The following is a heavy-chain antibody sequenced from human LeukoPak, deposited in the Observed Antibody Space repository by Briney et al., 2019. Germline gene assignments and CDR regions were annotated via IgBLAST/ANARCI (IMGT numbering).Heavy chain of an antibody. D-gene: IGHD6-13*01. Sequence: PGGSLRLSCAAPGFTFSDYYMSWIRQAPGKGLEWVSDISPGGSSISYADSVKGRFTISRDNAKSSLYLQMNNLRVEDTAVYYCARRSSLDYWGQGALVTVSS. J-gene: IGHJ4*02. V-gene: IGHV3-11*01. CDR2: ISPGGSSI. CDR3: ARRSSLDY. CDR1: GFTFSDYY.